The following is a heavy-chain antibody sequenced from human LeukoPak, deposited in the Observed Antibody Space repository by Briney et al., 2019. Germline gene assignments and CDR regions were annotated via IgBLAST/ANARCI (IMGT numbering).Heavy chain of an antibody. CDR2: IYCSGST. Sequence: PSETLSLTCTVSGGSISNYYWTWIRQPPGKGLEWIGYIYCSGSTNYNPSLKSRVTISVDTSKNQFSLKLSSVTAADTAVYYCAKLGSGTNNWFDPWGQGTLVTVSS. CDR1: GGSISNYY. D-gene: IGHD3-10*01. V-gene: IGHV4-59*08. CDR3: AKLGSGTNNWFDP. J-gene: IGHJ5*02.